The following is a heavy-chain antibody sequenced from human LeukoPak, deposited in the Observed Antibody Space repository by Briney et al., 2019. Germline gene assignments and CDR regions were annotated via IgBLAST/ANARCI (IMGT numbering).Heavy chain of an antibody. Sequence: GGSLRLSCAASGFTFSSYSMNWVRQAPGKGREWVSGISRTGTDTYYGDSVKGRFTISRDNSKNTLFLQMTSLRAEDTAVYYCAKGDFDFWTGYPDYYYNGVNVWGQGTTVTVSS. CDR2: ISRTGTDT. J-gene: IGHJ6*02. CDR1: GFTFSSYS. V-gene: IGHV3-23*01. D-gene: IGHD3/OR15-3a*01. CDR3: AKGDFDFWTGYPDYYYNGVNV.